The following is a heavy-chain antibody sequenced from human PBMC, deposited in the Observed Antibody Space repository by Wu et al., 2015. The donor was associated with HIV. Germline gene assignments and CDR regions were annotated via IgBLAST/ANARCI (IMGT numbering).Heavy chain of an antibody. CDR3: ATDGNYGSGSYYKRATSRSFDI. CDR2: FDPEDGET. CDR1: GYTLTELS. J-gene: IGHJ3*02. V-gene: IGHV1-24*01. D-gene: IGHD3-10*01. Sequence: QVQLVQSGAEVKKPGASVKVSCKVSGYTLTELSMHWVRQAPGKGLEWMGGFDPEDGETIYAQKFQGRVTMTEDTSTDTAYMELSSLRSEDTAVYYCATDGNYGSGSYYKRATSRSFDIWGQGTMGHRLF.